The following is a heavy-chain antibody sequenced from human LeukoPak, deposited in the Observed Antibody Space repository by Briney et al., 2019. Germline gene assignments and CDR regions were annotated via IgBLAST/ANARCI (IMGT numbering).Heavy chain of an antibody. J-gene: IGHJ6*03. CDR1: GGSISTSSYY. D-gene: IGHD6-13*01. V-gene: IGHV4-39*07. Sequence: PSETLSLTCTVSGGSISTSSYYWGWVRQPPGKGLEWIGNIFYSGSTYYSPSLKSRVTISLDTSRNQFSLKLNSVTAADTAVYYCARGRGSSWSKHYYYMDVWGKGTTVTVSS. CDR3: ARGRGSSWSKHYYYMDV. CDR2: IFYSGST.